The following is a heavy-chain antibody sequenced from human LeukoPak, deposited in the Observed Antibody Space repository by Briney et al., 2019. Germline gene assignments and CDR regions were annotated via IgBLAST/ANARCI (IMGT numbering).Heavy chain of an antibody. CDR2: IRSKANSYAT. V-gene: IGHV3-73*01. CDR1: GFTFSGSA. J-gene: IGHJ5*02. D-gene: IGHD3-16*01. Sequence: GGSLRLSCAASGFTFSGSAMHWVRQASGKGLEWVGRIRSKANSYATAYAASVKGRFTISRDDSKNTAYLQMYSLKTEDTAVYYCTRPPGDYVSWFDPWGQGTLVTVSS. CDR3: TRPPGDYVSWFDP.